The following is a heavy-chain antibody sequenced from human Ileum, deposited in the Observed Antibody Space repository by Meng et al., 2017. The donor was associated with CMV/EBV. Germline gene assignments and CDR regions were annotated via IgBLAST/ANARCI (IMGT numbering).Heavy chain of an antibody. V-gene: IGHV4/OR15-8*02. CDR2: VSHSGIA. CDR3: ARSPGWWTLDY. D-gene: IGHD2-15*01. Sequence: CAVSGGSSTARSTWWTWVRQPPGKGLEWIGEVSHSGIAKYIPSLKGRVTIAIDMTKNHFSLILTSVTAADTGVYFCARSPGWWTLDYWGQGALVTVSS. J-gene: IGHJ4*01. CDR1: GGSSTARSTW.